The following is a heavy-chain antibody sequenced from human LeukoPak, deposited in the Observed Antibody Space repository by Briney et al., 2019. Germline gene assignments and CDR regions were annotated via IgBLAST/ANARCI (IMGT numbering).Heavy chain of an antibody. CDR1: GFTFSNNA. D-gene: IGHD3-10*01. Sequence: GGSLRLSCTSSGFTFSNNAMSWVGQAPGKGLEWVSSIGGSGESTYYGDSVKGRFTISRDNSRNTLYLQMNSLRAEDTALYYCAKDLRTYGTGIYRLPTIIFDYWGQGILVTVSS. CDR2: IGGSGEST. V-gene: IGHV3-23*01. J-gene: IGHJ4*02. CDR3: AKDLRTYGTGIYRLPTIIFDY.